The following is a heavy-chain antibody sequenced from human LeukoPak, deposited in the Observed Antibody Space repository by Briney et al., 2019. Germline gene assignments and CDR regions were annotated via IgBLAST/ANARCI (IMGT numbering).Heavy chain of an antibody. D-gene: IGHD3-22*01. V-gene: IGHV4-4*02. Sequence: SETLSLTCAVSGGSISSSNWWSWVRQPPGKGLEWIGEIYHSGTTTYNPSLKSRVTISVDKSKNQISLKLNSVTAADTAVYYCARDWGDSSGYHTFDYWGQGTLVTVSS. CDR2: IYHSGTT. CDR1: GGSISSSNW. CDR3: ARDWGDSSGYHTFDY. J-gene: IGHJ4*02.